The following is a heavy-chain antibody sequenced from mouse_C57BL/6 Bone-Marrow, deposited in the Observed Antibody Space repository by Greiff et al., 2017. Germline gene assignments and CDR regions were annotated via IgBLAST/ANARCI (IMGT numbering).Heavy chain of an antibody. CDR1: GYSFTGYY. CDR2: IYPYNGVS. D-gene: IGHD1-1*01. J-gene: IGHJ3*01. CDR3: ARPSILRLLRSPWFAY. V-gene: IGHV1-31*01. Sequence: EVQLQQSGPELVKPGASVKISCKASGYSFTGYYMHWVKQSHGNILDWIGYIYPYNGVSSYNQKFKGKATLTVDKSSSTAYMELRSLTSEDSAVYYCARPSILRLLRSPWFAYWGQGTLVTVSA.